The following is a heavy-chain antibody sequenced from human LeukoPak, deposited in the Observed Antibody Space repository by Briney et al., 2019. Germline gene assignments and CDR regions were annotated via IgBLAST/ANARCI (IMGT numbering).Heavy chain of an antibody. CDR1: GYTFTGYY. D-gene: IGHD6-6*01. Sequence: ASVKVSCKASGYTFTGYYMHWVRQAPGQGLEWMGWINPNSGGTNYAQKFQGRVTMTRDTSISTAYMELSRLRSDDTAVYYCARDFRIAAREGNWFDPWGQGTLVTVSS. CDR2: INPNSGGT. CDR3: ARDFRIAAREGNWFDP. J-gene: IGHJ5*02. V-gene: IGHV1-2*02.